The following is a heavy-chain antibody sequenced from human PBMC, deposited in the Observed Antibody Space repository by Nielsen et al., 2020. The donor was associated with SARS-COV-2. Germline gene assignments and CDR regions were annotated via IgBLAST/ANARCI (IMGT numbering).Heavy chain of an antibody. D-gene: IGHD3-9*01. V-gene: IGHV1-69*04. Sequence: SVKVSCKASGGTFSSYTISWVRQAPGQGLEWMGRIIPILGIANYAQKFQGRVTITADESTSTAYMELSSLRSEDTAVYYCARDRRYFDWYKGLEDNWFDPWGQGTLVTVSS. CDR2: IIPILGIA. J-gene: IGHJ5*02. CDR3: ARDRRYFDWYKGLEDNWFDP. CDR1: GGTFSSYT.